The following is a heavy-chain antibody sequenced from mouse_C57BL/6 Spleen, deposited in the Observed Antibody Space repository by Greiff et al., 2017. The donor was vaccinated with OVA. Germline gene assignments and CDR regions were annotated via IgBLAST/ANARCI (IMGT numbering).Heavy chain of an antibody. CDR1: GFTFSSYA. CDR2: ISSGGDYI. CDR3: TRGGDYDDGYFDV. V-gene: IGHV5-9-1*02. J-gene: IGHJ1*03. Sequence: EVHLVESGEGLVKPGGSLKLSCAASGFTFSSYAMSWVRQTPEKRLEWVAYISSGGDYIYYADTVKGRFTISRDNARNTLYLQMSSLKSEDTAMYYCTRGGDYDDGYFDVWGTGTTVTVSS. D-gene: IGHD2-4*01.